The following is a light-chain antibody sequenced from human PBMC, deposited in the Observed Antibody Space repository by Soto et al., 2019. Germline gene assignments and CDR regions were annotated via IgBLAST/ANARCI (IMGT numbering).Light chain of an antibody. CDR2: DDD. J-gene: IGLJ2*01. CDR3: QVWDGSSEHVV. CDR1: NIGSKS. Sequence: SYALTQTPSVSVAPGQTAMITCAGNNIGSKSVHWYQQKPGQAPVLVVHDDDDRPSGIPERFSGSKSGDMATLTINRVEAGDEADYYCQVWDGSSEHVVFGGGTKVTVL. V-gene: IGLV3-21*02.